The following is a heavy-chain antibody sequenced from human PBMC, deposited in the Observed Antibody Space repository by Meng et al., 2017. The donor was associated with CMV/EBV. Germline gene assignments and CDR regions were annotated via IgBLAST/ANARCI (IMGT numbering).Heavy chain of an antibody. Sequence: SVKVSCKASGGTFSSYAISWVRQAPGQGLEWMGGIIPIFGTANYAQKFQGRVTTTTDESTSTAYMELSSLRSEDTAVYYCARVKYYYDSSGSGGAFDIWGQGTMVTVSS. CDR3: ARVKYYYDSSGSGGAFDI. V-gene: IGHV1-69*05. J-gene: IGHJ3*02. D-gene: IGHD3-22*01. CDR1: GGTFSSYA. CDR2: IIPIFGTA.